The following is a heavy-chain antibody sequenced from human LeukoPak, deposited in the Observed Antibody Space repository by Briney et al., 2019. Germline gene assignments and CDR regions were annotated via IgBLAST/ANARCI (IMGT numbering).Heavy chain of an antibody. D-gene: IGHD1/OR15-1a*01. CDR2: IDSDGSGT. Sequence: GGSLRLSCSASGLTLSGYWMHWVRQIPGKGLVWVSRIDSDGSGTSYADSVKGRFTISRDDVKHMLYLQMNSLRVEDTGLYYCSTVEHFWGQGTLVTVSS. CDR1: GLTLSGYW. CDR3: STVEHF. V-gene: IGHV3-74*01. J-gene: IGHJ4*02.